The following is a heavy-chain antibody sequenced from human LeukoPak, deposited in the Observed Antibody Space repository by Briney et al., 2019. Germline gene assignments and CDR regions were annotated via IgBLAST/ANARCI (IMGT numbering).Heavy chain of an antibody. CDR3: ARGNWAEDGYFDY. Sequence: GGSLRLSCAASGFSFSSYWMHWVRQAPGKGLVWVARIKSDGSSTDYADYVKGRFTISRDNAKNTLYLQMNSLRAEDTAVYYCARGNWAEDGYFDYWGQGTLVTVSS. D-gene: IGHD7-27*01. CDR2: IKSDGSST. J-gene: IGHJ4*02. V-gene: IGHV3-74*01. CDR1: GFSFSSYW.